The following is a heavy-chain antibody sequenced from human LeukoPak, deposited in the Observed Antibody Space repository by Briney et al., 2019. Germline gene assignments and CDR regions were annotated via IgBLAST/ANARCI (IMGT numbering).Heavy chain of an antibody. CDR3: ARGTNAYPGSDY. D-gene: IGHD1-14*01. Sequence: GGSLRLSCAASGFTFSSYAMSWVRQAPGKGLEWVSAISGSGGSTYYADSVKGRFTISRDNAKNSLYLQMSSLRAKDTAVYYCARGTNAYPGSDYWGQGTLVTVSS. CDR1: GFTFSSYA. CDR2: ISGSGGST. J-gene: IGHJ4*02. V-gene: IGHV3-23*01.